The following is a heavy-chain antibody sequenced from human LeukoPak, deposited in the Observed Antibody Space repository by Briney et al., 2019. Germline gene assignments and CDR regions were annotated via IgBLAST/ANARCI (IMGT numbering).Heavy chain of an antibody. V-gene: IGHV3-23*01. CDR2: ISGSGGST. CDR3: AKDSPYYDSSGYYYGAAFDI. D-gene: IGHD3-22*01. CDR1: GFTFSSYA. J-gene: IGHJ3*02. Sequence: GGSLRLSCAASGFTFSSYAMSWVRQAPGKGLEWVSAISGSGGSTYYADSVKGRFTISRDNSKNTLYLQMNSLRAEDTAVYYCAKDSPYYDSSGYYYGAAFDIWGQGTMVTVSS.